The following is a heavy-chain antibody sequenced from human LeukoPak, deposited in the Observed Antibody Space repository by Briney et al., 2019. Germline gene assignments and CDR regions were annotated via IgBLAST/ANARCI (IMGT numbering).Heavy chain of an antibody. CDR1: GFTFDDYV. V-gene: IGHV3-9*01. Sequence: GRSLRLSCAASGFTFDDYVMHWVRQAPGKGLEWFSSISWNSGTIGYADSVKGRFTISRDNARNSLYLQMNSLRAEDTALYYCAKEETIFGVADYYMDVWGKGTTVTVSS. J-gene: IGHJ6*03. CDR3: AKEETIFGVADYYMDV. CDR2: ISWNSGTI. D-gene: IGHD3-3*01.